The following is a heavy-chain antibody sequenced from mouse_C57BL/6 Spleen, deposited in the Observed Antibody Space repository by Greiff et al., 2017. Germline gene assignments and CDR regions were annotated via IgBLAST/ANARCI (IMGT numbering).Heavy chain of an antibody. J-gene: IGHJ2*01. D-gene: IGHD2-14*01. CDR3: TAGNFDY. Sequence: VQRVESGAELVRPGASVTLSCKASGYTFTDYEMHWVKQTPVHGLEWIGAIDPENGGTAYNQKFKGKAILTADKYSSTAYMELRSLTSEDSAVYYCTAGNFDYWGQGTTRTVSS. V-gene: IGHV1-15*01. CDR1: GYTFTDYE. CDR2: IDPENGGT.